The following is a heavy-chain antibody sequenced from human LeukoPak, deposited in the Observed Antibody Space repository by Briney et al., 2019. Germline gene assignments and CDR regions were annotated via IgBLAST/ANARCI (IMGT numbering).Heavy chain of an antibody. J-gene: IGHJ4*02. CDR1: GGSISSSSYY. V-gene: IGHV4-39*01. Sequence: SETLSLTCTVSGGSISSSSYYWGWIRQPPGKGLEWIGSTYYSGSTYYNPSLKSRVTISVDTSKNQFSLKLSSVTAADAAVYYCARLKTGYSSSWYSYSSGWYVDYWGQGTLVTVSS. CDR3: ARLKTGYSSSWYSYSSGWYVDY. CDR2: TYYSGST. D-gene: IGHD6-13*01.